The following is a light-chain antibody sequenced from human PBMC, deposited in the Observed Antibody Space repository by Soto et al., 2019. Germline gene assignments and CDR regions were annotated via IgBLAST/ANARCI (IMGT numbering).Light chain of an antibody. CDR1: QSFSSN. V-gene: IGKV3-15*01. J-gene: IGKJ1*01. CDR3: QQYGSSGT. Sequence: EIVMTQSPSTLSGSPGERATLSCRASQSFSSNLAWYQQKPVQAPRLLIYGASTRATGIPARFSGSGSGTDFTLTISRLEPEDFAVYYCQQYGSSGTFGQGTKV. CDR2: GAS.